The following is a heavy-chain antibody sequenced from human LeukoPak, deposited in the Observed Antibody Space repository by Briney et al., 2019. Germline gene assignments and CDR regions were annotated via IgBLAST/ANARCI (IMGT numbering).Heavy chain of an antibody. V-gene: IGHV3-48*03. J-gene: IGHJ4*02. D-gene: IGHD3-10*01. CDR3: AKYGSGSYNY. CDR2: ISGSGSTI. Sequence: GGSLRLSCAASGFTFSSYEMNWVRQAPGKGLEWVSYISGSGSTIYYADSVKGRFTISRDNAKNSLYLQMNSLRAEDTAVYYCAKYGSGSYNYWGQGTLVTVSS. CDR1: GFTFSSYE.